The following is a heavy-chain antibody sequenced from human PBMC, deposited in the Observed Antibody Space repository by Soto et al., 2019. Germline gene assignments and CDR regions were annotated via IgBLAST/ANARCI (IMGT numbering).Heavy chain of an antibody. J-gene: IGHJ5*02. CDR2: ISGSGGST. V-gene: IGHV3-23*01. CDR1: GFTFRSYW. D-gene: IGHD6-19*01. CDR3: AKDQLAVAGLNWFDP. Sequence: PGGSLRLSCAASGFTFRSYWMQWVRQAPGKGLEWVSVISGSGGSTYYADSVKGRFTISRDNSKNTLYLQMNSLRAEDTAVYYCAKDQLAVAGLNWFDPWGQGTLVTVSS.